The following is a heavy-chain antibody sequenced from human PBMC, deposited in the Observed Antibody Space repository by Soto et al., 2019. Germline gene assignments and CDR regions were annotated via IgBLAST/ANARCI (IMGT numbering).Heavy chain of an antibody. Sequence: QVQLVQSGAQVKKPGSSVKVSCKASGGTFSSYTLSWVRQAPGQGLEWMGRITPILGTANSAQRFQGRVTVTADKSTSTAYMELSRLRSEDTAVYYCSSVGNKEDFEYWGQGTLVTVSS. CDR2: ITPILGTA. CDR3: SSVGNKEDFEY. D-gene: IGHD1-26*01. V-gene: IGHV1-69*08. CDR1: GGTFSSYT. J-gene: IGHJ4*02.